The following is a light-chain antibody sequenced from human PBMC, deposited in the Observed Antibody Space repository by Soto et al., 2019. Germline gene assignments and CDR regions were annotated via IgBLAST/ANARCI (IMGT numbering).Light chain of an antibody. Sequence: EIVLTQSPGTLSLSPGERATLSCRASQSVSSSYFAWYQQKPGQAPRLLIYGASSRATGIPDRFSGSGSGTDFTLTISRLEPEDFAVYYWHQYQHQTFGQGTKVEIK. V-gene: IGKV3-20*01. CDR1: QSVSSSY. CDR2: GAS. J-gene: IGKJ1*01. CDR3: HQYQHQT.